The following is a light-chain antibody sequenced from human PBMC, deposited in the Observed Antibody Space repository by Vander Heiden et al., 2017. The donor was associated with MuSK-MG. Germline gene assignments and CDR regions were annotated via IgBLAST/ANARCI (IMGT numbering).Light chain of an antibody. CDR1: RGVSDY. Sequence: DIQMTQSPSTLSASVGDSVTVTCRASRGVSDYLAWYQQKPGQAPKLLIYKASTLQSGVPSRFSGSGSGTEFTLTISSLQPGDFASYYCQQYSDHSYTFGQGTKLEI. CDR3: QQYSDHSYT. CDR2: KAS. J-gene: IGKJ2*01. V-gene: IGKV1-5*03.